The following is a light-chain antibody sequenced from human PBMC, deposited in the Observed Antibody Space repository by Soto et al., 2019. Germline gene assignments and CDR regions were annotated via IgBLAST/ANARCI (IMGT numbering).Light chain of an antibody. CDR2: AAS. CDR1: QGISSY. Sequence: IQLTHSPSSLSASVRDRVTITCRASQGISSYLAWYQQKPGKAPKLLIYAASTLQSGVPSRFSGSGSGTDFTLTISSLQPEDFATYYCQQLNSYPLTFGGGTKVDI. V-gene: IGKV1-9*01. CDR3: QQLNSYPLT. J-gene: IGKJ4*01.